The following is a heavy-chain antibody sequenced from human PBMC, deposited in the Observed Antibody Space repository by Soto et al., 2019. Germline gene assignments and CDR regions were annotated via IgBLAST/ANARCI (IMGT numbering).Heavy chain of an antibody. Sequence: QVQLQESGPGPVKPSGTLSLTCAVSGGSISSSNWWSWVRQPPGKGLEWIGEIYHSGSTNYNPSRKSGVTIAVDKSKNQFPLKLSSVPAADTAVYYCARVWTTVTNWFDPWGQGTLVTVSS. V-gene: IGHV4-4*02. CDR3: ARVWTTVTNWFDP. CDR1: GGSISSSNW. J-gene: IGHJ5*02. D-gene: IGHD4-17*01. CDR2: IYHSGST.